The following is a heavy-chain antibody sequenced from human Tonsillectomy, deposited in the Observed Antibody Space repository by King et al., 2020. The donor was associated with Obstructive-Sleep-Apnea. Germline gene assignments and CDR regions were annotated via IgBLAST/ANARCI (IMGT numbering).Heavy chain of an antibody. V-gene: IGHV3-9*01. Sequence: VQLVESGGGLAQPGRSLRLSCATSGFSFDDYAMHWVRQAPGKGLEWVSGINWNSGRIGYADSVKGRFTISRDNAKNSLYLQMNSLRPEDTALYYCVKDRAGGVPDAFDIWGQGTMVTVSS. D-gene: IGHD3-16*01. CDR1: GFSFDDYA. J-gene: IGHJ3*02. CDR2: INWNSGRI. CDR3: VKDRAGGVPDAFDI.